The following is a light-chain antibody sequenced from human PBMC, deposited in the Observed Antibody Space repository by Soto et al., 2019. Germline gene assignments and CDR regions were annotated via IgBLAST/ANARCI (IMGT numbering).Light chain of an antibody. CDR1: QSVSSY. J-gene: IGKJ4*01. CDR2: DAS. CDR3: QQRSNWPLT. Sequence: EIVLTQSPATLSLSPGERATLSCRASQSVSSYLAWYQQQPGQAPRLLIYDASNRATGIPARFSGSGSGTDFTLTISSLEPEDFAVYYCQQRSNWPLTFGGGTQVDIK. V-gene: IGKV3-11*01.